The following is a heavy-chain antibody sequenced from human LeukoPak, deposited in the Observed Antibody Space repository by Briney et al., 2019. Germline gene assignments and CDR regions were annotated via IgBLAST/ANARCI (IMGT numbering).Heavy chain of an antibody. CDR3: ARGGRSSSWYDY. CDR1: GYSFTSYW. J-gene: IGHJ4*02. Sequence: GASPKISCKGSGYSFTSYWIGWVRQMPGKDLVCMGIIYPGDADTRYSPSFQGQVTISADKSISTAYLQWSSLKAADTAMYYCARGGRSSSWYDYWGQGTLVTVSS. D-gene: IGHD6-13*01. CDR2: IYPGDADT. V-gene: IGHV5-51*01.